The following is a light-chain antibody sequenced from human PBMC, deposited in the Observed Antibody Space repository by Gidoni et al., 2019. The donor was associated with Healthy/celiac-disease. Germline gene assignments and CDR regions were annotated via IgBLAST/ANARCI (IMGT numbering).Light chain of an antibody. CDR2: AAS. CDR1: QSISSY. Sequence: DIQMTQSPSSLSASVGDRVTITCRASQSISSYLNWYQQKPGNAPKLLIYAASSLQSGVPSRFSGSGSATDFTLTISSLQPEDFATYYCQQSYSTPYTFGQXTKLEIK. J-gene: IGKJ2*01. CDR3: QQSYSTPYT. V-gene: IGKV1-39*01.